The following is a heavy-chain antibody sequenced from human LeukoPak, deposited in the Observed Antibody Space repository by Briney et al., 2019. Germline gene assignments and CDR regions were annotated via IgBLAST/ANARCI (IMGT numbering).Heavy chain of an antibody. CDR1: GFTFSDYY. D-gene: IGHD3-22*01. J-gene: IGHJ4*02. CDR3: ARDADTSSHYSFYDY. CDR2: ISSSGSTI. V-gene: IGHV3-11*01. Sequence: PGGSLRLSCAASGFTFSDYYMSWIRQAPGKGLEWVSYISSSGSTIYYADSVKGRFTISRDNAKNSLYLQMNSLRAEDTAVYYCARDADTSSHYSFYDYWGQGTLVTVSS.